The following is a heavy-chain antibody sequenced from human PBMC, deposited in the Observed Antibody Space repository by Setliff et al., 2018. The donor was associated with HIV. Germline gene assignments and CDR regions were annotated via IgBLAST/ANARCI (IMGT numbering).Heavy chain of an antibody. D-gene: IGHD3-3*01. CDR3: TRDPQYYNFWSGYFDY. CDR1: GYTFTSYD. V-gene: IGHV1-8*02. Sequence: ASVKVSCKASGYTFTSYDINWVRQATGQGLEWMGWMNPNSGNTGYAQKFQGRVTMTRNTSISTAYMELSSLRSEDTAVYYCTRDPQYYNFWSGYFDYWGQGTLVTVSS. CDR2: MNPNSGNT. J-gene: IGHJ4*02.